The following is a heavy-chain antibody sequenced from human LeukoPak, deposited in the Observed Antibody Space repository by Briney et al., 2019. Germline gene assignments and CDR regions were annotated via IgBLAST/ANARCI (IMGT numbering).Heavy chain of an antibody. D-gene: IGHD6-13*01. CDR2: ISGSGGST. J-gene: IGHJ4*02. Sequence: PGGSLRLSCAASGFTFSSYAMSWVRQAPGKGLEWVSAISGSGGSTYYADSVKGRFTISRDNSKNTLYLQMNSLRAEDTAVYYCAKGRSSWYVEPLDYWGQGTLVTVSS. CDR3: AKGRSSWYVEPLDY. V-gene: IGHV3-23*01. CDR1: GFTFSSYA.